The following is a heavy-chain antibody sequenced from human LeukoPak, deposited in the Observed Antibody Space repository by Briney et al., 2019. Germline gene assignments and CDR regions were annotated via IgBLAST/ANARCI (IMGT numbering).Heavy chain of an antibody. CDR3: PRVYRYSWNYRADY. CDR1: GSTFTSFG. CDR2: ISAYNGNT. Sequence: ASVKVSCKASGSTFTSFGTSWVRHAPEQGLEWMGSISAYNGNTNYAQKLQGRVTMTTDTSTSTAYMELRSLSYDDTAVYYGPRVYRYSWNYRADYWGEGTLVTVSS. J-gene: IGHJ4*02. D-gene: IGHD1-7*01. V-gene: IGHV1-18*01.